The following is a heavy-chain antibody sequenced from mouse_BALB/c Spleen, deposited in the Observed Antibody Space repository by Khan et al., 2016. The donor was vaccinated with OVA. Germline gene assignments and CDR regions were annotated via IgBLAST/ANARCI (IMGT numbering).Heavy chain of an antibody. CDR1: GFTFNHYG. J-gene: IGHJ2*01. D-gene: IGHD1-1*01. CDR2: ISGDSNTI. V-gene: IGHV5-17*02. CDR3: ATSYFYGYYFDY. Sequence: EVQRVESGGGLVQPGGSRKLSCAASGFTFNHYGMHWVRQAPEKGLEWVAYISGDSNTIYYVDSVKGRFTISRDNHKNTLFLQMTSLMSEDTAMYYCATSYFYGYYFDYWGPGTTLTVS.